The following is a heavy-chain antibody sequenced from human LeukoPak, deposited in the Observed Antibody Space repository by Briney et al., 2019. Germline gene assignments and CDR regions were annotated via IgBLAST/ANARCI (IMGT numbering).Heavy chain of an antibody. CDR1: GFTSDDHA. CDR2: IMWRSGST. V-gene: IGHV3-9*02. CDR3: TKDLTPGGADV. J-gene: IGHJ6*02. Sequence: GGSLRLSCAVSGFTSDDHAMHWVRQASGKGLEWVAGIMWRSGSTGYGDSVKGRFTISRDNAKKSLYLQMNGLRIEDTAFYYCTKDLTPGGADVWGQGTTVTVSS. D-gene: IGHD3-10*01.